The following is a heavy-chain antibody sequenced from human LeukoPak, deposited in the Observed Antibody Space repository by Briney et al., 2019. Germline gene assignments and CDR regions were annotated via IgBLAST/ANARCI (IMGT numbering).Heavy chain of an antibody. Sequence: PSETLSLTCTVSGGSISSGGYYWSWIRQHPGKGLEWIGNIYYSGSTYYNPSLKSRVTISVDTSKNQFSLKLSSVTAADTAVYYCARDRLIYYYYYMDVWGKGTTVTVSS. D-gene: IGHD2-21*02. J-gene: IGHJ6*03. V-gene: IGHV4-31*03. CDR3: ARDRLIYYYYYMDV. CDR1: GGSISSGGYY. CDR2: IYYSGST.